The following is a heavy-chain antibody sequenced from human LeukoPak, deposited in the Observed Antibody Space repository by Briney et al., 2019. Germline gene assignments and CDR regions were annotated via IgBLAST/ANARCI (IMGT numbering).Heavy chain of an antibody. Sequence: GGSLRLSCAASGFTFDDYAMHWVRQAPGKGLEWVSLISGDGGSTYYADSVKGRFTISRDNSKNSLYLQMNSLRTEDTALHYCAKDHSGYDAFDIWGQGTMVTVSS. V-gene: IGHV3-43*02. CDR1: GFTFDDYA. CDR3: AKDHSGYDAFDI. D-gene: IGHD5-12*01. J-gene: IGHJ3*02. CDR2: ISGDGGST.